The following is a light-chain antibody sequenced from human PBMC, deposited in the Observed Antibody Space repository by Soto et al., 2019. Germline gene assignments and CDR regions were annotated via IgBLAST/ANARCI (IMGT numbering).Light chain of an antibody. V-gene: IGKV3-11*01. J-gene: IGKJ5*01. CDR2: DAS. CDR3: QQRSDWPIT. CDR1: QSVSTY. Sequence: ELVLTQSPASLSLSPGEGATLSCRASQSVSTYLAWFQQKFGQPPRLLIYDASKRATGIPARFSGSGSGTDFTVTINSLDPDDFRVYYCQQRSDWPITFGQGTRLEI.